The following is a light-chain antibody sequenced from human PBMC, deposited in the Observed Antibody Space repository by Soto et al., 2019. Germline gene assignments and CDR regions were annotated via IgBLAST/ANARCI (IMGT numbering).Light chain of an antibody. V-gene: IGKV4-1*01. CDR3: QQYYITPPT. CDR1: QSVLYSSNNKNY. J-gene: IGKJ1*01. Sequence: DIVMTQSPDSLAVSLGERATINCKSSQSVLYSSNNKNYLAWYQQKPGQPPKLLIYWASIRESGVPDRFSGSGSATEFSLTISSLQAGDGAVYYCQQYYITPPTFGQGTKVEIK. CDR2: WAS.